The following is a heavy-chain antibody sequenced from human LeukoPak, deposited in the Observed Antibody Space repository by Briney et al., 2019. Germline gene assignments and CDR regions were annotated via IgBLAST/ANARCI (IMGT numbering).Heavy chain of an antibody. CDR1: GGSISDVSYY. J-gene: IGHJ6*03. CDR3: ARGGYSSGWYTYYYYYMDV. V-gene: IGHV4-61*02. CDR2: IYTDGST. D-gene: IGHD6-13*01. Sequence: PSQTLSLTCTVSGGSISDVSYYWSWIREPAGKGLEWIGRIYTDGSTEYNPSLKSRATVSVDTSKNQFSLKLNSVTAADTAVYYCARGGYSSGWYTYYYYYMDVWGKGTTVTVSS.